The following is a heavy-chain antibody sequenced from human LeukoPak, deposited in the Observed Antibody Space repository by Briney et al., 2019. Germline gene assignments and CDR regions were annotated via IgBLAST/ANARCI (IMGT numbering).Heavy chain of an antibody. D-gene: IGHD6-25*01. Sequence: GGSLRLSCSASGIIFSDYYMSWIRQAPGKGLEWVAYISGSGDTIDYADSVKGRFTISRDNARKSLYLQMDSLRVDDTAVYYCATPGGLDSDSAAAIDHWGQGALVSVSS. J-gene: IGHJ4*02. CDR2: ISGSGDTI. CDR3: ATPGGLDSDSAAAIDH. CDR1: GIIFSDYY. V-gene: IGHV3-11*01.